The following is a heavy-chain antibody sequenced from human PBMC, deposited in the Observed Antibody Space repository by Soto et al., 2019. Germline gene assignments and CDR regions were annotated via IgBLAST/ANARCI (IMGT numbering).Heavy chain of an antibody. CDR3: ARRAVTNHYGMDV. Sequence: PGESLISCKGSGYSFTSYWISWVRQMPGKGLEWMGRIDPSDSYTNYSPSFQGHVTISADKSISTAYLQWSSLKASDTAMYYCARRAVTNHYGMDVWGQGTTVTVSS. CDR1: GYSFTSYW. V-gene: IGHV5-10-1*01. J-gene: IGHJ6*02. CDR2: IDPSDSYT. D-gene: IGHD4-17*01.